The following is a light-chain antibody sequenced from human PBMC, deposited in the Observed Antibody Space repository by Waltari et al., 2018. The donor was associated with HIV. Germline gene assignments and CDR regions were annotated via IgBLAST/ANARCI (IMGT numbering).Light chain of an antibody. CDR1: SSHVGGYNY. J-gene: IGLJ2*01. V-gene: IGLV2-8*01. Sequence: QSALTQPPSASGSLGQSVTISCTGTSSHVGGYNYVSCYHHYPGEAPKLIIYDVNKRPSGVPDRFSGSKSGNTASLTVSGLQGEDEAQYYCSAYAGSNNLVLFGGGTKLTVL. CDR3: SAYAGSNNLVL. CDR2: DVN.